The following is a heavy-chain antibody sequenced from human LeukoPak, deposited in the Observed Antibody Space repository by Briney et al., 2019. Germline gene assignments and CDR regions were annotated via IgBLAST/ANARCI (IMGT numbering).Heavy chain of an antibody. CDR1: GYTFTGYY. J-gene: IGHJ4*02. CDR2: INSNSGGT. Sequence: GASVKVSCKTSGYTFTGYYIHWVRQAPGQGLEWMGWINSNSGGTNYAQKFQGRVTMTRDTSISTAYMELSRLRSDDTAVYYCATISIAVAGSPFDYWGQGTLVTVSS. D-gene: IGHD6-19*01. CDR3: ATISIAVAGSPFDY. V-gene: IGHV1-2*02.